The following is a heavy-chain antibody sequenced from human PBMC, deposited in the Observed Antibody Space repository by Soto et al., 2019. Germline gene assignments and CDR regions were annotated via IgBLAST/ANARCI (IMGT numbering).Heavy chain of an antibody. CDR2: ISYDGSNK. D-gene: IGHD6-13*01. J-gene: IGHJ6*02. CDR3: AKDLRAAAGTAYYYYCGMDV. CDR1: GFTFSSYG. V-gene: IGHV3-30*18. Sequence: LRLSCAASGFTFSSYGMHWVRQAPDKGLEWVAVISYDGSNKYYADSVKGRFTISRDNSKNTLYLQMNSLRAEDTAVYYCAKDLRAAAGTAYYYYCGMDVWGQGTTVTVSS.